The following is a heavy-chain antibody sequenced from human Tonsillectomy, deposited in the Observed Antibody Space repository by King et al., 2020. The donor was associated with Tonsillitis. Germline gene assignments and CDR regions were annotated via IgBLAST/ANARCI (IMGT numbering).Heavy chain of an antibody. V-gene: IGHV3-23*04. J-gene: IGHJ3*01. Sequence: VQLVESGGGLVQPGGSLRLSCAASGFTFRNYAMSWVRQAPGKGLEWVSAISGSGGSTYSADSVKGRFTISRDNSKNTLYLQMNSLIVEDTAVYYCAKDKVATMPRDAFDFWGQGTMVTVSS. CDR2: ISGSGGST. CDR1: GFTFRNYA. CDR3: AKDKVATMPRDAFDF. D-gene: IGHD5-12*01.